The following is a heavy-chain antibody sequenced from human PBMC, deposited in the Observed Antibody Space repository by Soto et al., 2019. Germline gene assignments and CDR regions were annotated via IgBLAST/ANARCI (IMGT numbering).Heavy chain of an antibody. CDR2: IYYSGST. V-gene: IGHV4-59*01. CDR3: ARTPTGIVVVPVAFDI. Sequence: PSETLSLTCTVSGGSISSYYWSWIRQPPGKGLEWIGYIYYSGSTNYNPSLKSRVTISVDTSKNQFSLKLSSVTAADTAVYYCARTPTGIVVVPVAFDIWGQGTMVTVSS. CDR1: GGSISSYY. J-gene: IGHJ3*02. D-gene: IGHD2-2*01.